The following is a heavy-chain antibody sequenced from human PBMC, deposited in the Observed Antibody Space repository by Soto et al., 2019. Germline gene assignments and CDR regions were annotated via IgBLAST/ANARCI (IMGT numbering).Heavy chain of an antibody. CDR2: ISAYNGNT. D-gene: IGHD3-22*01. V-gene: IGHV1-18*01. J-gene: IGHJ6*02. CDR3: ARRARYDSSGYYLHHYYYYGMDV. Sequence: ASVKVSCKASGYTFTSYSISWVRQAPGQGLEWMGWISAYNGNTNYAQKLQGRVTMTTDTFTSTAYTELRSLRSDDTAVYYCARRARYDSSGYYLHHYYYYGMDVWGQGTTVTVSS. CDR1: GYTFTSYS.